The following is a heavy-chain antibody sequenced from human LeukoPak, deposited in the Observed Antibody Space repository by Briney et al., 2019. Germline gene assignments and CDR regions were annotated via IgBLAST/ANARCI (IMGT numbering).Heavy chain of an antibody. CDR2: ISSSSSTI. D-gene: IGHD5-12*01. CDR1: GFTFSSYG. V-gene: IGHV3-48*02. CDR3: ALASGYDYGYFDY. J-gene: IGHJ4*02. Sequence: QPGRSLRLSCAASGFTFSSYGMHWVRQAPGKGLEWVSYISSSSSTIYYADSVKGRFTISRGNAKNSLYLQMNSLRDEDTAVYYCALASGYDYGYFDYWGQGTLVTVSS.